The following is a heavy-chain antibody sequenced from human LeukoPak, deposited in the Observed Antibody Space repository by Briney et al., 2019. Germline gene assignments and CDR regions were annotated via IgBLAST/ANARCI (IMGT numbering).Heavy chain of an antibody. V-gene: IGHV3-9*01. D-gene: IGHD5-12*01. J-gene: IGHJ4*02. CDR2: ISWNSGSI. CDR3: AKEGEWLRAPFDY. Sequence: PGGSLRLSCAASGFTFDDYAMHWVRHAPGKGLEWVSGISWNSGSIGYADSVKGRFTISRDNAKNSLYLQMNSPRAEDTALYYCAKEGEWLRAPFDYWGQGTLVTVSS. CDR1: GFTFDDYA.